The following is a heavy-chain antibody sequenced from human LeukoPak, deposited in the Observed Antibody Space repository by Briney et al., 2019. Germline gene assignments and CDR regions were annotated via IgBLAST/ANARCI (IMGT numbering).Heavy chain of an antibody. Sequence: PSETLSLTCTVSGGSISSYYWSWIRQPPGKGLEWIGYIYYSGSTNYNPSLKSRVTISVDTSKNQFSLKLSSVTAADTAVYYCAATYYYDSSGYTPAAFDIWGQGTMVTVSS. CDR2: IYYSGST. V-gene: IGHV4-59*01. CDR3: AATYYYDSSGYTPAAFDI. D-gene: IGHD3-22*01. J-gene: IGHJ3*02. CDR1: GGSISSYY.